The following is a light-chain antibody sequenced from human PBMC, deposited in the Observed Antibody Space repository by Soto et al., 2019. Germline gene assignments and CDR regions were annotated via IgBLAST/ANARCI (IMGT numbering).Light chain of an antibody. Sequence: EIVLTQSPGTLSSSPGERATLSCRASQTVTSNYLAWYQQKPGQAPRLLIYGASTRATGIPARFSGSGSGTEFTLTISSLQPDDFATYYCQQYNSYWTFGQGTMVDI. CDR3: QQYNSYWT. CDR1: QTVTSNY. V-gene: IGKV3D-7*01. J-gene: IGKJ1*01. CDR2: GAS.